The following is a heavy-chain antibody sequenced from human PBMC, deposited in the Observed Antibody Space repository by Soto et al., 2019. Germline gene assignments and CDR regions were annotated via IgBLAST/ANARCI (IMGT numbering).Heavy chain of an antibody. Sequence: QVYVVESGGGVVQPGRSLRLSCAVSGFTFSGHAMHWVRQAPGKGLERVAIVSSDGSRRFYGESVEGRFSISRDNSRNTLYLQMKSLSPEDTAVYYCAQDGGVGATLGIPSGNEFWGQGTLVTVSS. CDR3: AQDGGVGATLGIPSGNEF. V-gene: IGHV3-30*18. CDR2: VSSDGSRR. D-gene: IGHD1-26*01. J-gene: IGHJ4*02. CDR1: GFTFSGHA.